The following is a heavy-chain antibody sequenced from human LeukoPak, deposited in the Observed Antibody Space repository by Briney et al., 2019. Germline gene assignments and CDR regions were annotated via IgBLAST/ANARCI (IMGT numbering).Heavy chain of an antibody. Sequence: GGSLRLSCAASGFTVSDYWMHWVRQTPGKGLVWVSRINSDGSVNYADSVKGRVTISRDSAKNTLYLHMNSLRVEDTAVYYCARGRGVYGWFDPWGQGTLATVSS. CDR3: ARGRGVYGWFDP. V-gene: IGHV3-74*01. D-gene: IGHD6-6*01. CDR2: INSDGSV. J-gene: IGHJ5*02. CDR1: GFTVSDYW.